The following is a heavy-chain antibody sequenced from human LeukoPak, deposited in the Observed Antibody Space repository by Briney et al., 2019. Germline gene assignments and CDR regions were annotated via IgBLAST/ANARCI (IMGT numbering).Heavy chain of an antibody. CDR3: AREGGVVAGTFDY. V-gene: IGHV4-59*11. D-gene: IGHD2-15*01. J-gene: IGHJ4*02. Sequence: SETLSLTCTVSGGSISSHYWTWLRQPPGKGLEWIGYIYSSGVTDYSPSLRSRVTMSVDTSKNQFSLKVISVTAADTAVYYCAREGGVVAGTFDYWGQGTLVTISS. CDR2: IYSSGVT. CDR1: GGSISSHY.